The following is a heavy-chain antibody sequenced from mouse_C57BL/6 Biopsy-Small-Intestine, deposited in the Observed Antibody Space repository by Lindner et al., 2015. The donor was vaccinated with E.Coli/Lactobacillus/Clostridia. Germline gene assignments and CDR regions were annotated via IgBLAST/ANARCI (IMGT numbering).Heavy chain of an antibody. Sequence: VQLQESGPELVKPGASVRLSCKASGYTFTSYDINWVKQRPGQGLEWIGWIYPRDGSTKYNEKFKGKATLTVDTSSSTAYMELHSLTSEDSAVYFCARSSGDGYYVSWGQGTLVTVSA. CDR1: GYTFTSYD. D-gene: IGHD2-3*01. CDR2: IYPRDGST. V-gene: IGHV1-85*01. CDR3: ARSSGDGYYVS. J-gene: IGHJ3*01.